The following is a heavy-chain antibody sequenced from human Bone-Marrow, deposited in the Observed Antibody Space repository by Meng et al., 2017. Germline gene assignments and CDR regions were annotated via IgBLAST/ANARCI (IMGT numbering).Heavy chain of an antibody. Sequence: GESLMISCAASGFTVSSNYMSWVRQAPGKGLEWVSVIYSGGSTYYADSVKGRFTISRDNSKNTLYLQMNSLRAEDTAVYYCARDPAYCGGDCYLSGIDVWGRETTVTVSS. CDR3: ARDPAYCGGDCYLSGIDV. J-gene: IGHJ6*02. CDR1: GFTVSSNY. D-gene: IGHD2-21*02. CDR2: IYSGGST. V-gene: IGHV3-66*02.